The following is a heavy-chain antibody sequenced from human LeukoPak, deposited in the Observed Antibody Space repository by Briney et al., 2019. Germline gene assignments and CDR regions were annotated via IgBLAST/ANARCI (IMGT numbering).Heavy chain of an antibody. V-gene: IGHV1-46*01. CDR1: GYTFTSYY. D-gene: IGHD6-13*01. CDR3: ARDLSQWSGIAAADY. CDR2: INPSGGST. Sequence: ASVKVSCKASGYTFTSYYMHWVRQAPGQGLEWMGIINPSGGSTSYAQKLQGRVTMTRDTFTSTVYMELSSLRSEDTAVYYCARDLSQWSGIAAADYWGQGTLVTVSS. J-gene: IGHJ4*02.